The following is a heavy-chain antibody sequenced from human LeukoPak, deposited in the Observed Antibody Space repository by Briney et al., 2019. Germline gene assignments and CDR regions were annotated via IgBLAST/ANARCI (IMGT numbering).Heavy chain of an antibody. Sequence: ASVKVSCKASGCTFTSYYMHWVRQAPGQGLEWMGIINPSGGSTSYAQKFQGRVTMTRDMSTSTAYMELSSLRSEDTAVYYCARAGGYCGRISCPYYFDYWGQGSLVAVSS. D-gene: IGHD2-15*01. CDR1: GCTFTSYY. CDR2: INPSGGST. J-gene: IGHJ4*02. V-gene: IGHV1-46*01. CDR3: ARAGGYCGRISCPYYFDY.